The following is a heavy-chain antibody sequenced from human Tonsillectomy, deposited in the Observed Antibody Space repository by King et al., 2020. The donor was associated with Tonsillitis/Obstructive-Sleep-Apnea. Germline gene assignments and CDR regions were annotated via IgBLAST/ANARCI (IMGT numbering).Heavy chain of an antibody. CDR1: GFTFSYYA. J-gene: IGHJ4*02. CDR2: VSYDGSKE. CDR3: ARDLPIVVRPAALKGGFDY. V-gene: IGHV3-30*04. Sequence: VQLVESGGGVVQPGRSLRLSCAASGFTFSYYAMHWVRQAPGKGLEWVAVVSYDGSKEYYADSVKGRFTISRDNSKNTLYLQMNSLRAEDTAVYYCARDLPIVVRPAALKGGFDYWGQGTLVRVSS. D-gene: IGHD2-2*01.